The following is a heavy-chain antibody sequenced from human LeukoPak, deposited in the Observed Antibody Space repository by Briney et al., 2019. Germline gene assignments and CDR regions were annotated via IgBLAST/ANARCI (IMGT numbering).Heavy chain of an antibody. CDR1: RFTVSSNY. Sequence: PGGSLRLSCAASRFTVSSNYMSWIRQAPGKGLEWVSYISSSGSTIYYADSVKGRFTISRDNAKDSLYLQMNSLRAEDMAVYYYARDLAGSGWSYYYYYYGMDVWGQGTTVTVSS. V-gene: IGHV3-11*04. CDR3: ARDLAGSGWSYYYYYYGMDV. CDR2: ISSSGSTI. D-gene: IGHD6-19*01. J-gene: IGHJ6*02.